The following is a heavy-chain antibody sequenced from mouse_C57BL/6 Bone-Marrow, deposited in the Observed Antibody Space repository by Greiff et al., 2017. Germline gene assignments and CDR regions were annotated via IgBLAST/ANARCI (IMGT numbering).Heavy chain of an antibody. CDR1: GYTFTSYG. V-gene: IGHV1-81*01. J-gene: IGHJ1*03. CDR3: ARERYYGYFDV. CDR2: IYPRSGNT. Sequence: VQLQQSGAELARPGASVKLSCKASGYTFTSYGISWVKQRTGQGLEWIGAIYPRSGNTYYNEKFKGKATLTADKSSSTAYMELRSLTSEDSAVYFCARERYYGYFDVWGTGTTGTVSS. D-gene: IGHD2-14*01.